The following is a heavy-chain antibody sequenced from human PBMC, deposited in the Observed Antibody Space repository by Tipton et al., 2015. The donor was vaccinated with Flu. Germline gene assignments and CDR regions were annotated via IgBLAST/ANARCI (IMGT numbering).Heavy chain of an antibody. D-gene: IGHD4-17*01. V-gene: IGHV4-59*01. CDR2: IYYSGST. CDR1: GGSISSYY. CDR3: ARGVSNRTIYGDLGWFDP. Sequence: TLSLTCTVSGGSISSYYWSWIRQPPGKGLEWIGYIYYSGSTNYNPSLKSRVTISVDTSKNQFSLKLSSVTAADTAVYYCARGVSNRTIYGDLGWFDPWGQGTLVTVSS. J-gene: IGHJ5*02.